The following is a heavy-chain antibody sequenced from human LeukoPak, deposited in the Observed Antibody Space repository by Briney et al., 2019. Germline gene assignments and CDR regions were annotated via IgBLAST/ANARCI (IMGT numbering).Heavy chain of an antibody. CDR3: ARPSLPTSSSSTFDY. J-gene: IGHJ4*02. D-gene: IGHD6-6*01. CDR1: GFTFSSYG. V-gene: IGHV3-74*01. CDR2: ISTDGSST. Sequence: PGGSLRLSCAASGFTFSSYGMHWVRQAPGKGLVWVSRISTDGSSTSYADSVKGRFTISRDNAKNTLYLQMNSLRAEDTAVYYCARPSLPTSSSSTFDYWGQGTLVTVSS.